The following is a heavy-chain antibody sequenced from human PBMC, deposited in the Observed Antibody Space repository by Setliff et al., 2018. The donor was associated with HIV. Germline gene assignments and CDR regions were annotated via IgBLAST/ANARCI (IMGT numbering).Heavy chain of an antibody. CDR2: IYYSGST. Sequence: SETLSLTCSVSGGSISSSTYYWGWIRQPPGKGLEWIGTIYYSGSTYYNPSLKSRITISVDTSKNQFSLNLRSVTAADTAIYYCARDRTSNSNCFDPWGQGALVTVS. J-gene: IGHJ5*02. CDR1: GGSISSSTYY. CDR3: ARDRTSNSNCFDP. D-gene: IGHD4-4*01. V-gene: IGHV4-39*07.